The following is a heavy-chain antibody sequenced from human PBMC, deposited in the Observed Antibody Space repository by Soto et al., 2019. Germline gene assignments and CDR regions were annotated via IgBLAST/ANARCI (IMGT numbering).Heavy chain of an antibody. CDR3: ARGVAVAGTRAFDY. CDR1: AGSTSRYY. J-gene: IGHJ4*02. Sequence: SQTLSLTCTVSAGSTSRYYWRRLRQPPGKGLEWIGYIYYSGSTNYIPSLKSRVTISVDTSKNQFSLKLSSVTAADTAVYYCARGVAVAGTRAFDYWGQGTLVTVS. V-gene: IGHV4-59*01. D-gene: IGHD6-19*01. CDR2: IYYSGST.